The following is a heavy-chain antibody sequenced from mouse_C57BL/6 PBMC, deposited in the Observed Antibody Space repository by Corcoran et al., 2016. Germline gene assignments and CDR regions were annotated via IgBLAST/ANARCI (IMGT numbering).Heavy chain of an antibody. V-gene: IGHV1-26*01. CDR3: ATVVTDYYAMDY. Sequence: EVKLQQSGPELVKPGASVKISCKASGYTFTDYYMNWVKQSHGKSLEWIGDINPNNGGTSYNQKCKGKATLTVDKYSSTAYMELRSLTSEDSAVYYCATVVTDYYAMDYWGQGTSVTVSS. J-gene: IGHJ4*01. CDR2: INPNNGGT. D-gene: IGHD1-1*01. CDR1: GYTFTDYY.